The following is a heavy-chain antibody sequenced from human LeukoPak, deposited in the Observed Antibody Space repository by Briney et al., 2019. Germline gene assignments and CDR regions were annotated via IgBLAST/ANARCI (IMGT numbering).Heavy chain of an antibody. CDR2: FDPEDGET. Sequence: ASXKVSCKVSGYTLTELSMHWVRQAPGKGLEWMGGFDPEDGETIYAQKFQGRVTMTEDTSTDTAYMELSSLRSEDTAVYYCATDPIYSGYAFRFDYWGQGTLVTVSS. CDR3: ATDPIYSGYAFRFDY. J-gene: IGHJ4*02. CDR1: GYTLTELS. V-gene: IGHV1-24*01. D-gene: IGHD5-12*01.